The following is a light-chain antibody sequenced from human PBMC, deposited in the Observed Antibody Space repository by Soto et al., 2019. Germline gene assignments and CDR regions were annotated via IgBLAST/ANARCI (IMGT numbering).Light chain of an antibody. CDR2: GND. CDR1: STNIGRNP. J-gene: IGLJ2*01. Sequence: QSVLTQPPSASGTPGQRVTISCSGTSTNIGRNPVYWYQQLPGTAPKLLIYGNDQRPSGVPDRFSGSKSGVSASLAISGLRSEDEADYYCAAWDDSLSGVVFGGGTKVTVL. V-gene: IGLV1-47*02. CDR3: AAWDDSLSGVV.